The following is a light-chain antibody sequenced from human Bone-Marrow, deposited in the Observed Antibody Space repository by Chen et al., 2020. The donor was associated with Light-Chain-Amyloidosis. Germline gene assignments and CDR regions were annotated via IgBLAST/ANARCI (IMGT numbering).Light chain of an antibody. CDR1: DLPTKY. V-gene: IGLV3-25*03. CDR2: RDT. Sequence: SYELTQPPSVPVSPGQTARITCSGDDLPTKYAYWYQQKPGQAPVLVIHRDTERPSGISDRVSGSSSGTTATLTISGVQAEDEADYHCQSADSSGTYEVIFGGGTKLTVL. J-gene: IGLJ2*01. CDR3: QSADSSGTYEVI.